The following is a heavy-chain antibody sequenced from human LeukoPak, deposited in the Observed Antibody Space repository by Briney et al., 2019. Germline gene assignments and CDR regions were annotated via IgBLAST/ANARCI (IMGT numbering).Heavy chain of an antibody. D-gene: IGHD3-10*01. CDR2: ISAYNGNT. CDR3: ARLVGYGSGSYYSSRIRNYFDY. J-gene: IGHJ4*02. Sequence: ASVKVSCKASGYTFTSYGISWVRQAPGQGLEWMGWISAYNGNTNYAQKLQGGVTMTTDTSTSTAYMELRSLRSDDTAVYYCARLVGYGSGSYYSSRIRNYFDYWGQGTLVTVSS. CDR1: GYTFTSYG. V-gene: IGHV1-18*01.